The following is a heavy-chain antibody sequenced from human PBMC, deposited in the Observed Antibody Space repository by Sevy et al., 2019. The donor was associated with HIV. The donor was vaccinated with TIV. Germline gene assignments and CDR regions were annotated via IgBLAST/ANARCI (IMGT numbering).Heavy chain of an antibody. CDR3: ARDLSSRDGYRGWAFDI. CDR1: GGTFSSYA. CDR2: IIPIFGTA. Sequence: ASVKVSCKASGGTFSSYAISWVRQAPGQGLEWMGGIIPIFGTANYAQKFQGRVTITADESTSTDYMELSSLRSEDTALYYCARDLSSRDGYRGWAFDIWGQGTMVTVSS. D-gene: IGHD5-12*01. V-gene: IGHV1-69*13. J-gene: IGHJ3*02.